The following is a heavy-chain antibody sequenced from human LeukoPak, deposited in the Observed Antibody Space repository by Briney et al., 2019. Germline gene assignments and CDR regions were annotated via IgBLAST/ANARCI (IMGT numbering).Heavy chain of an antibody. Sequence: PGGSLRLSCAASGFTFSTYNMNWVRQAPGKGLVWVSRISDAGAHTFYADSVKGRFAISRDNAKNSLYLQMNSLRADDTAVYYCAKEYSGSFSPFPSYFDYWGQGTLVTVSS. CDR1: GFTFSTYN. D-gene: IGHD1-26*01. J-gene: IGHJ4*02. CDR3: AKEYSGSFSPFPSYFDY. CDR2: ISDAGAHT. V-gene: IGHV3-21*04.